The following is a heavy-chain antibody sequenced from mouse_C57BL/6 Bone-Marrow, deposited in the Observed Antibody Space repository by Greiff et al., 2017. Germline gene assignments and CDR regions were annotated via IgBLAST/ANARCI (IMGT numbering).Heavy chain of an antibody. CDR2: IYPGDGDT. J-gene: IGHJ1*03. CDR1: GYAFSSSW. CDR3: ARDYGRGYWYFDV. V-gene: IGHV1-82*01. Sequence: VQLQQSGPELVKPGASVKISCKASGYAFSSSWMNWVKQRPGKGLEWIGRIYPGDGDTNYNGKFKGKATLTEDKSSSPAYMQLSSLTSEDSAVYCCARDYGRGYWYFDVWGTGTTVTVSS. D-gene: IGHD1-1*01.